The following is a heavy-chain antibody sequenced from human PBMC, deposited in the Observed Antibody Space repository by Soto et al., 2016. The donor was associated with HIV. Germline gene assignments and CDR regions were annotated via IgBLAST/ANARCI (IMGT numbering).Heavy chain of an antibody. Sequence: QVQLQESGPGLVKPSETLSLTCTVSGGSISSYYWSWIRQPPGKGLEWIGYIYYSGSTNYNPSLKSRVTISVDTSKNQFSLKLSSVTAADTAVYYCARGQSTSGSYYFDYVGPGNPGHRLL. V-gene: IGHV4-59*01. CDR3: ARGQSTSGSYYFDY. CDR2: IYYSGST. D-gene: IGHD1-26*01. J-gene: IGHJ4*02. CDR1: GGSISSYY.